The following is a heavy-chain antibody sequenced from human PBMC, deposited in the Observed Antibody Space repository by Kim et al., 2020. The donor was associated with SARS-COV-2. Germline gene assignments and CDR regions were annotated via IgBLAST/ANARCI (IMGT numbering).Heavy chain of an antibody. V-gene: IGHV3-23*01. Sequence: GGSLRLSCEATGFTFRDDHMSWVRQAPGKGLEWVSGIAGYADKTYYADFVKGRFTISKDDSKDTVYLQMNSLRAEDTAVYYCATLPWYSSSRHWGQGTLVTVSS. J-gene: IGHJ4*02. CDR3: ATLPWYSSSRH. CDR1: GFTFRDDH. D-gene: IGHD6-6*01. CDR2: IAGYADKT.